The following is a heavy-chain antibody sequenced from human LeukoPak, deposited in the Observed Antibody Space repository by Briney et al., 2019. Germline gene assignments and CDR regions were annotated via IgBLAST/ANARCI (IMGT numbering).Heavy chain of an antibody. Sequence: SETLSLTCAVYGESFSGYYWTWIRQPPGKGLQWIGEIIESGATKYMSSLKSRVTISIDTSKSQFSLKLSSVTAADTAVYYCARGSGSLYMDVWGKGTTVTISS. CDR3: ARGSGSLYMDV. CDR2: IIESGAT. J-gene: IGHJ6*03. D-gene: IGHD1-26*01. V-gene: IGHV4-34*01. CDR1: GESFSGYY.